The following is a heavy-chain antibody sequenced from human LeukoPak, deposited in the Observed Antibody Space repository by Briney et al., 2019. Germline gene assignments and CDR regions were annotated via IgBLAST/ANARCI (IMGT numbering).Heavy chain of an antibody. J-gene: IGHJ4*02. V-gene: IGHV3-33*01. CDR3: ARDGGNWRNFDY. Sequence: GGSLRLSCAASGFTLSSYGMHWVRQAPGKGLEWVAVIWYDGSNKYYADSVKGRFTISRDNSKNTLCLQMNSLRAEDTAVYYCARDGGNWRNFDYWGQGTLVTVSS. CDR1: GFTLSSYG. D-gene: IGHD1-1*01. CDR2: IWYDGSNK.